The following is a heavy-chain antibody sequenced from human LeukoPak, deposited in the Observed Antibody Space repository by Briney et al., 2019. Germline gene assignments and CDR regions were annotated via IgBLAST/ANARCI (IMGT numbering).Heavy chain of an antibody. V-gene: IGHV1-69*05. J-gene: IGHJ4*02. CDR3: AGGLGSSWQFDY. Sequence: ASVKVSCNASGGTFSSYAISWVRQAPGQGLEWMGGIIPIFGTANYAQKFQGRVTITTDESTSTAYMELSSLRSEDTAVYYCAGGLGSSWQFDYWGQGTLVTVSS. CDR1: GGTFSSYA. D-gene: IGHD6-13*01. CDR2: IIPIFGTA.